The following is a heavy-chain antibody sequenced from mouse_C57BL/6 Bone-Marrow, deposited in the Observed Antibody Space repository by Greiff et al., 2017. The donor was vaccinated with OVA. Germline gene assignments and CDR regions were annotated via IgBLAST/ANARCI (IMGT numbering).Heavy chain of an antibody. CDR3: ARWKIYYYGSSSAWFAY. V-gene: IGHV1-50*01. CDR2: IDPSDSYT. Sequence: QVQLQQPGAELVKPGASVKLSCKASGYTFTSYWMQWVKQRPGQGLEWIGEIDPSDSYTNYNQKFKGKATLTVDTSSSTAYMQLSSLTSEDSAVYYCARWKIYYYGSSSAWFAYWGQGTLVTVSA. D-gene: IGHD1-1*01. J-gene: IGHJ3*01. CDR1: GYTFTSYW.